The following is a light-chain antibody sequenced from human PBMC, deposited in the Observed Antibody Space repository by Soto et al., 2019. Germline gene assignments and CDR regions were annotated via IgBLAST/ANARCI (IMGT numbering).Light chain of an antibody. CDR3: QEYDKWPYT. CDR2: YAS. J-gene: IGKJ2*01. CDR1: QNLSRN. Sequence: EMVMTQSPATLSVSPGERATLSCRASQNLSRNLAWYQQQPGQAPRLLIFYASCRATGITGRFSGCGSGTDFTLTISSLQSEDFAVYDCQEYDKWPYTLGQGTKVEIK. V-gene: IGKV3-15*01.